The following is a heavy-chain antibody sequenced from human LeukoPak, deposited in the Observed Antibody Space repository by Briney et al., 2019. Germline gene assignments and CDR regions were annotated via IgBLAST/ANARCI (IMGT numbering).Heavy chain of an antibody. J-gene: IGHJ4*02. V-gene: IGHV3-23*01. CDR1: GFTFSSYG. Sequence: GGSLRLSCAASGFTFSSYGMHWVRQAPGKGLEWVSAISGSGGSTYYADSVKGRFTISRDNSKNTLYLQMNSLRAEDTAVYYCAKGLSDSSGYYYEPWDYWGRGTLVTVSS. CDR3: AKGLSDSSGYYYEPWDY. CDR2: ISGSGGST. D-gene: IGHD3-22*01.